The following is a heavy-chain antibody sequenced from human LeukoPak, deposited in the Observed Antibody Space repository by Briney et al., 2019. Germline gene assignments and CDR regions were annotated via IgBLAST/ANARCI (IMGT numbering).Heavy chain of an antibody. CDR2: IYHSGNT. CDR3: ARDLGHFDY. CDR1: GGLIRTYY. D-gene: IGHD7-27*01. J-gene: IGHJ4*02. V-gene: IGHV4-59*01. Sequence: PSETLSLTCTVSGGLIRTYYWNWIRQPPGKGLEWMGYIYHSGNTDYNPSLKSRVTISVDSSKNQFSLKLSSVTAADTAVYYCARDLGHFDYWGQGTLVTVSS.